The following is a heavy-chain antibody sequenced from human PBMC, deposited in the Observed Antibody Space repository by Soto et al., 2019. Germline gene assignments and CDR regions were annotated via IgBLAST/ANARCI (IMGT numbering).Heavy chain of an antibody. CDR2: ISYDGSNK. V-gene: IGHV3-30-3*01. D-gene: IGHD5-18*01. CDR1: GFTFSSYA. CDR3: ARPDTAMVTTYFYYGMYV. J-gene: IGHJ6*02. Sequence: PGGSLRLSCAASGFTFSSYAMHWVRQAPGKGLEWVAVISYDGSNKYYADSVKGRFTISRDNSKNTLYLQMNSLRAEDTAVYYCARPDTAMVTTYFYYGMYVWGQGTTVTVSS.